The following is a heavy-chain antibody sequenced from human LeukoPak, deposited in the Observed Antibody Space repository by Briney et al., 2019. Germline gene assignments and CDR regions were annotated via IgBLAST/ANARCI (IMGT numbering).Heavy chain of an antibody. CDR2: ITSSSSYI. D-gene: IGHD3-10*01. Sequence: PGGTLRLSCAASGFTFSSYGMSWVRRAPGKGLEWVSSITSSSSYIYYADSVKGRFTISRDNAKNSLYLQMNSLRAEDTAVYYCAPGEVAPHHWGQGTLVTVSS. CDR3: APGEVAPHH. CDR1: GFTFSSYG. V-gene: IGHV3-21*01. J-gene: IGHJ5*02.